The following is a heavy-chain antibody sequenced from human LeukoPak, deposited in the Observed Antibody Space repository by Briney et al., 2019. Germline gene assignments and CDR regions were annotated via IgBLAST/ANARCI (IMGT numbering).Heavy chain of an antibody. J-gene: IGHJ4*02. Sequence: ASVKVSCKASGYTFSSYYVHWVRQAPGQGLEWMGMIIPSDGFTSYAQRFQGRVTMTRDMSTSTVYMELSSLRSDDTAVYYCARAAGEMATIRYWGQGTLVTVSS. CDR2: IIPSDGFT. CDR1: GYTFSSYY. CDR3: ARAAGEMATIRY. V-gene: IGHV1-46*01. D-gene: IGHD5-24*01.